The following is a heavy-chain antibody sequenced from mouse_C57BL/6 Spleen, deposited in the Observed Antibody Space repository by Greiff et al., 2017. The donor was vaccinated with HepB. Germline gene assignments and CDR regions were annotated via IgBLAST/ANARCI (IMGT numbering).Heavy chain of an antibody. J-gene: IGHJ4*01. Sequence: EVMLVESGGGLVKPGGSLKLSCAASGFTFSDYGMHWVRQAPEKGLEWVAYISSGSSTIYYADTVKGRFTISRDNAKNTLFLQMTSLGSEDTAMYYCARKRTTSRSYAMDYWGQGTSVTVSS. CDR1: GFTFSDYG. V-gene: IGHV5-17*01. CDR2: ISSGSSTI. CDR3: ARKRTTSRSYAMDY. D-gene: IGHD5-5*01.